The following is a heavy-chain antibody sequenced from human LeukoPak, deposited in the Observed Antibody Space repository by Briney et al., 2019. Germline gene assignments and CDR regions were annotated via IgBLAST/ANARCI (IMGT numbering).Heavy chain of an antibody. D-gene: IGHD3-22*01. V-gene: IGHV5-51*01. Sequence: GESLKISCKGSGYSFTNYWIGWVRQMPGKGLEWMGIIYPGDSDTRYSPSFQGQVTISADKSISTAYLQWSSLKASDTAMYYCARLISYDSSGYYYVAPFDYWGQGTLVTVSS. J-gene: IGHJ4*02. CDR2: IYPGDSDT. CDR3: ARLISYDSSGYYYVAPFDY. CDR1: GYSFTNYW.